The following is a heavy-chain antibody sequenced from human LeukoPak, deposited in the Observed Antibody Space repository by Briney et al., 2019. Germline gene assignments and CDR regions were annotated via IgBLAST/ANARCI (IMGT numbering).Heavy chain of an antibody. CDR1: GGSITRSSYY. Sequence: SETLSLTCTVSGGSITRSSYYWGWIRQPPGKGLEWIGSIYYSGNSYYNPSLKSRLTISVDTSKNQFSLKLSSVTAADTAVYYCARHGDYVWGSYRPLPYHFDYWGQGTLVTVSS. V-gene: IGHV4-39*01. J-gene: IGHJ4*02. D-gene: IGHD3-16*02. CDR2: IYYSGNS. CDR3: ARHGDYVWGSYRPLPYHFDY.